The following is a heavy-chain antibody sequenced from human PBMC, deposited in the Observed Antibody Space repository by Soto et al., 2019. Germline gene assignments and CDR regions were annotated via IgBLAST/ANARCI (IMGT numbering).Heavy chain of an antibody. CDR2: ISAYNGNT. V-gene: IGHV1-18*04. CDR1: GYTFTSYG. J-gene: IGHJ5*02. CDR3: ARVSPRQGFGESDP. Sequence: ASVKVSCKASGYTFTSYGISWVRQAPGQGLEWMGWISAYNGNTNCAQKLQGRVTMTTDTSTSTAYMELRSLRSDDTAVYYCARVSPRQGFGESDPWGQGTLVTVSS. D-gene: IGHD3-10*01.